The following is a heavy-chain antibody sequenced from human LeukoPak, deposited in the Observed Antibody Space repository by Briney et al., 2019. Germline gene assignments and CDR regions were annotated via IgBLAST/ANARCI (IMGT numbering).Heavy chain of an antibody. CDR3: ARLSFNWFDP. V-gene: IGHV4-59*01. CDR2: IYHSGST. CDR1: GGFISSYY. J-gene: IGHJ5*02. D-gene: IGHD3-16*02. Sequence: SETLSLTCTVSGGFISSYYWSWFRQPPGKGLEWIGYIYHSGSTNYNPSLKSRVTISVDTSKNQFSLKLSSVTAADTAVYYCARLSFNWFDPWGQGTLVTVSS.